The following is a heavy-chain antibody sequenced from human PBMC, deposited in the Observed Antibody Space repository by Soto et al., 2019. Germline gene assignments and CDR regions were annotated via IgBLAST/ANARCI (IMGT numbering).Heavy chain of an antibody. CDR1: GFTFGDHA. CDR3: SRDSRGLYSSGKYFFDF. CDR2: IRSKTYGGTA. Sequence: GGSLRLSCTASGFTFGDHALSWIRQAPGKGLEWVGVIRSKTYGGTAEYAASVRGRFTVSRDDSKSIAYLQVNSLKIDDTAVYYCSRDSRGLYSSGKYFFDFWGHRILVTVS. J-gene: IGHJ4*01. V-gene: IGHV3-49*03. D-gene: IGHD6-25*01.